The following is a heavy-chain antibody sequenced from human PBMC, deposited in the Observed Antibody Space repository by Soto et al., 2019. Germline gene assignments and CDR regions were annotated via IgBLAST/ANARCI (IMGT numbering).Heavy chain of an antibody. CDR1: GFSLSTSGLG. D-gene: IGHD6-13*01. CDR3: AQANKSNWCHAGFDI. V-gene: IGHV2-5*01. Sequence: QITLKESGPTLVNPTQTLTLTCTFSGFSLSTSGLGVGWIRQPPGKALEWLGIIYWYDAKPYSPSLRSRFTNNKDTSKNQVFLTMTNRAPVDTATDYCAQANKSNWCHAGFDIWGQGRMVTVSS. CDR2: IYWYDAK. J-gene: IGHJ3*02.